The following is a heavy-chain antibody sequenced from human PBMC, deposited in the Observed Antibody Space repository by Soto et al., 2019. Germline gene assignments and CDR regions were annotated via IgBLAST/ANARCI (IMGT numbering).Heavy chain of an antibody. J-gene: IGHJ4*02. V-gene: IGHV1-18*01. CDR2: ISAYNGNT. CDR3: ARAYDILTGSLPSFDY. D-gene: IGHD3-9*01. CDR1: GYTFTSYG. Sequence: ASVKVSCKASGYTFTSYGISWVRQAPGQGLEWMGWISAYNGNTNDAQKLQGRVTMTTDTSTSTAYMELRSLRYDDTAVYYCARAYDILTGSLPSFDYWGQGTLVTVSS.